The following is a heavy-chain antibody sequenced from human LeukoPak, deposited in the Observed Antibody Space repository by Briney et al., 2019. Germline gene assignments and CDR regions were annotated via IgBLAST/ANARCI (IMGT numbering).Heavy chain of an antibody. CDR2: IYHSGST. CDR1: GGSFSGYY. Sequence: PSETLSLTCAVYGGSFSGYYWSWIRQPPGKGLEWIGEIYHSGSTNYNPSLKSRVTISVDTSKNQFSLKLSSVTAADTAVYYCARRGGYWGQGTLVTVSS. J-gene: IGHJ4*02. CDR3: ARRGGY. D-gene: IGHD3-10*01. V-gene: IGHV4-34*01.